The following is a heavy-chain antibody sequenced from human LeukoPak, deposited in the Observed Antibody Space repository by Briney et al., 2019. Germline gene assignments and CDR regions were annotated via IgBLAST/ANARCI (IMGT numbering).Heavy chain of an antibody. D-gene: IGHD4-17*01. CDR1: GFAFNTYT. V-gene: IGHV3-48*01. CDR2: IDTSSDII. CDR3: ARDFADYGDFDY. J-gene: IGHJ4*02. Sequence: GGPLRLSCAASGFAFNTYTMNWFRQAPGKGLEWISYIDTSSDIIYYADSVMGRFTISRDNAKNSLYLQMNSLRGDDAAVYYCARDFADYGDFDYWGQGTLVTVSS.